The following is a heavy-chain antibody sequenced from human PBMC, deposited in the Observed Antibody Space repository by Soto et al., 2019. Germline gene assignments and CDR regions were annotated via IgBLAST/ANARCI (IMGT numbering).Heavy chain of an antibody. Sequence: LSLTCAVYGGSFSGYYWSWIRQPPGKGLEWIGEINHSGSTNYNPSLKSRVTISVDTSKNQFSLKLSSVTAADTAVYYCARGGIVVVPAVNHYYYGMDVWGQGTTVTVSS. D-gene: IGHD2-2*01. CDR2: INHSGST. V-gene: IGHV4-34*01. CDR3: ARGGIVVVPAVNHYYYGMDV. CDR1: GGSFSGYY. J-gene: IGHJ6*02.